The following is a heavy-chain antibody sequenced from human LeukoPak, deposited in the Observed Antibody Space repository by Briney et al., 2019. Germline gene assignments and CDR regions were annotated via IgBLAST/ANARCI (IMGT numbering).Heavy chain of an antibody. CDR3: ARDRHSSSARFDP. J-gene: IGHJ5*02. Sequence: SETLSLTCTVSGGSISSYHWSWIRQPPGKGLEWIGYIYYSGSTNYNPSLKSRVTISVDTSKNQFSLKLSSVTAADTAVYYCARDRHSSSARFDPWGQGTLATVSS. V-gene: IGHV4-59*01. CDR1: GGSISSYH. D-gene: IGHD6-13*01. CDR2: IYYSGST.